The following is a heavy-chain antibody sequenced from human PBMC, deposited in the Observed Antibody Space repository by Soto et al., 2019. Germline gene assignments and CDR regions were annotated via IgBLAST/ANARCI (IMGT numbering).Heavy chain of an antibody. Sequence: SVKVSCKASGGTFSSYAISWVRQAPGQGLEWMGGIIPIFGTANYAQKFQGRVTITADESTSTAYMELSSLRSEDTAVYYCARDGYCSGGSCYSDGLGYYYYGMDVWGQGTTVTVSS. V-gene: IGHV1-69*13. D-gene: IGHD2-15*01. CDR3: ARDGYCSGGSCYSDGLGYYYYGMDV. CDR1: GGTFSSYA. J-gene: IGHJ6*02. CDR2: IIPIFGTA.